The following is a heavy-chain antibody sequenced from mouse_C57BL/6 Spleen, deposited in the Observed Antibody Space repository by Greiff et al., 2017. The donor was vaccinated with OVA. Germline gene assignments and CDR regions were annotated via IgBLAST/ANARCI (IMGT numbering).Heavy chain of an antibody. CDR3: ARDGRDFDY. Sequence: EVKLQESGGGLVKPGGSLKLSCAASGFTFSSYAMSWVRQTPEKRLEWVATISDGGSYTYYPDNVKGRFTISRDNAKNNLYLQMSHLKSEDTAMYYCARDGRDFDYWGQGTTLTVSS. V-gene: IGHV5-4*01. J-gene: IGHJ2*01. CDR1: GFTFSSYA. D-gene: IGHD4-1*01. CDR2: ISDGGSYT.